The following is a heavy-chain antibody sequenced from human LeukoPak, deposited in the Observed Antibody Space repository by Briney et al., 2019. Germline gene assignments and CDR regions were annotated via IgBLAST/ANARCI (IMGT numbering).Heavy chain of an antibody. CDR3: AARRGGIAVAGIDY. CDR2: ISSSSSYI. CDR1: GFTLSSYS. D-gene: IGHD6-19*01. Sequence: GGSLRLSCAASGFTLSSYSMNWVRQAPGKGLEWVSSISSSSSYIYYADSVKGRFTISRDNAKNSLYLQMNSLRAEDTAVYYCAARRGGIAVAGIDYWGQGTLVTVSS. V-gene: IGHV3-21*01. J-gene: IGHJ4*02.